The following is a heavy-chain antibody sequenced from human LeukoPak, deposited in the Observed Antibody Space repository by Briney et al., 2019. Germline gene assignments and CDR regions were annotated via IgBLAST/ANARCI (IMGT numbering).Heavy chain of an antibody. CDR2: IIPIFGTA. J-gene: IGHJ6*03. CDR1: GGTFSSYA. V-gene: IGHV1-69*01. D-gene: IGHD5-18*01. CDR3: ARDTAMVTEWDYYCYMDV. Sequence: ASVKVSCKASGGTFSSYAISWVRQAPGQGLEWMGGIIPIFGTANYAQKFQGRVTITADESTSTAYMELSSLRSEDTAVYYCARDTAMVTEWDYYCYMDVWGKGTTVTVSS.